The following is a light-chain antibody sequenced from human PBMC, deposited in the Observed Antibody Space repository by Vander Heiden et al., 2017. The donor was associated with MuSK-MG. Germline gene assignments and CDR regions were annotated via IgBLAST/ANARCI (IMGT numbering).Light chain of an antibody. CDR1: QSVSRNY. J-gene: IGKJ2*01. Sequence: DIVLTQSPGTLSLSPGERGTLSCRASQSVSRNYVAWYQKKPGLPPRLLIYGASNRATGIPDRFSGSGSGTDFTLTITRLEPEDFAVYYCQQYGSSPPVTFGQGTRLEIK. CDR2: GAS. V-gene: IGKV3-20*01. CDR3: QQYGSSPPVT.